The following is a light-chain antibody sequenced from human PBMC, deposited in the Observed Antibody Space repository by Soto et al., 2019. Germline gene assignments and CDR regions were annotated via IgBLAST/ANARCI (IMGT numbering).Light chain of an antibody. Sequence: EIVLTQSPGTLSLSPGGRATLSCRASQSVSSSYLAWYQQKPGQAPRLLIYGASCRATGIPDRFSGSGSGTDFTLTISRLEPEDFAVYYCQQYGSSPWTFGQGTKVDIK. CDR2: GAS. J-gene: IGKJ1*01. V-gene: IGKV3-20*01. CDR3: QQYGSSPWT. CDR1: QSVSSSY.